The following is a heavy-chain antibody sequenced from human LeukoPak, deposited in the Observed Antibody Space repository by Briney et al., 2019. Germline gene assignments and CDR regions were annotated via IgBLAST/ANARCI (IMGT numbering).Heavy chain of an antibody. CDR2: IKSRISGETR. J-gene: IGHJ4*02. CDR1: GFTFTTAW. D-gene: IGHD3/OR15-3a*01. Sequence: PGGSLRLSCVASGFTFTTAWMTWVRQAPGKGLEWVGRIKSRISGETRDYAEAVRGRFTISRDDSKNTLSLQMNSLRTEDTALYYCTAGTGRSDFDSWGPGTLVTVSS. CDR3: TAGTGRSDFDS. V-gene: IGHV3-15*01.